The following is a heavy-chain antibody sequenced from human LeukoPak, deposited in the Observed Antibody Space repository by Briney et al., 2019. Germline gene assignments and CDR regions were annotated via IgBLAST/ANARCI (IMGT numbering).Heavy chain of an antibody. CDR2: IGGPAET. J-gene: IGHJ4*02. CDR1: GFSFGVHA. V-gene: IGHV3-23*01. CDR3: AKDWTSHNGVYDCLDF. Sequence: GGSLRLSCTASGFSFGVHAMTWVRQAPGKGPEWVATIGGPAETFYADSVKGRFTISRDNSRNTLYLQMNSLRAEDSALYYCAKDWTSHNGVYDCLDFWGQGTQVTVSS. D-gene: IGHD3-16*01.